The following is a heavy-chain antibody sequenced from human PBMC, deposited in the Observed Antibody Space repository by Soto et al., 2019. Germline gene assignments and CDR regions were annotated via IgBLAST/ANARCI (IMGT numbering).Heavy chain of an antibody. D-gene: IGHD6-13*01. J-gene: IGHJ4*02. CDR1: GFTVSSNY. Sequence: GGSLRLSCAASGFTVSSNYMSWVRQAPGKGLEWVSVIYSGGSTYYADSVKGRLTITRDNSKNTLYLQMNSVRAEDTAVYYCARDGHNSSFNYFDYWGQGTLVTVSS. CDR2: IYSGGST. CDR3: ARDGHNSSFNYFDY. V-gene: IGHV3-66*01.